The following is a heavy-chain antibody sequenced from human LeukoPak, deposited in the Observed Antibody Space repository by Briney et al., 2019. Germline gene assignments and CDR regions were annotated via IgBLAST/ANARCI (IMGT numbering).Heavy chain of an antibody. CDR1: GGSISGSAYY. CDR2: IYYSGST. J-gene: IGHJ4*02. Sequence: PSETLSLTCTVSGGSISGSAYYWGWIRQPPGKGLEWIGYIYYSGSTNYNPSLKSRVTISVDTSKNQFSLKLSSVTAADTAVYYCARTLWWSLLEWGQGTLVTVSS. V-gene: IGHV4-61*05. D-gene: IGHD2-21*02. CDR3: ARTLWWSLLE.